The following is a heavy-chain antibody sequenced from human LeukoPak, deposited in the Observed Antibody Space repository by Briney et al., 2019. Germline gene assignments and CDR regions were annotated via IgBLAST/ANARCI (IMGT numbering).Heavy chain of an antibody. D-gene: IGHD3-10*01. CDR2: INHSGNT. Sequence: SETLSLTCAVSGGSFSGYYWSWIRQPPGKGLEWIGDINHSGNTNYNPSLKSRVTISVDTSKNQLSLKLSSVTAADTAVYYCASHSRSGSGNCFDPWGQGTLVTVSS. CDR1: GGSFSGYY. J-gene: IGHJ5*02. CDR3: ASHSRSGSGNCFDP. V-gene: IGHV4-34*01.